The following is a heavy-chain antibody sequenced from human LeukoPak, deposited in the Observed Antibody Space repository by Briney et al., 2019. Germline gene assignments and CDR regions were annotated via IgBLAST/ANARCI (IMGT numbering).Heavy chain of an antibody. CDR1: GFTFSSYA. CDR3: AREGNGDYYYMDV. CDR2: ISGSGGST. J-gene: IGHJ6*03. Sequence: GGSLRLSCAASGFTFSSYAMSWVRQAPGKGLEWVSAISGSGGSTYYADSVKGRFTISRDNAKNSLYLQMNSLRAEDTAVYYCAREGNGDYYYMDVWGKGTTVTVSS. D-gene: IGHD1-1*01. V-gene: IGHV3-23*01.